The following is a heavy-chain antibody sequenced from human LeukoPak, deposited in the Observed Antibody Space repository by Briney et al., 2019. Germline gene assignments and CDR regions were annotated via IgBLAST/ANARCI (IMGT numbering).Heavy chain of an antibody. D-gene: IGHD7-27*01. CDR2: ISYDGSNK. Sequence: GGSLRLSCAASGFTFSSYGMHWVRQAPGKGLEWVAVISYDGSNKYYADSVKGRFTISIDNSKNTLYLQMNSLRAEDTAVYYCAKDGHNWGLYYFDYWGQGTLVTVSS. V-gene: IGHV3-30*18. J-gene: IGHJ4*02. CDR1: GFTFSSYG. CDR3: AKDGHNWGLYYFDY.